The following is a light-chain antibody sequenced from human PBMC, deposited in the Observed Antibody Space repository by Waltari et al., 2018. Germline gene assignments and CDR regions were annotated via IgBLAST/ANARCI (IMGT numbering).Light chain of an antibody. CDR3: QQYYSYFT. V-gene: IGKV1-5*01. Sequence: DIQMTQSPSTLSASVGDRVTITCRASQSIGSLLAWYQQKPGKAPKLLIYDASSLESGVPSRFSGSGSGTEFTLTINSLQPDDFATYSCQQYYSYFTFVGGAKVEIK. J-gene: IGKJ4*01. CDR1: QSIGSL. CDR2: DAS.